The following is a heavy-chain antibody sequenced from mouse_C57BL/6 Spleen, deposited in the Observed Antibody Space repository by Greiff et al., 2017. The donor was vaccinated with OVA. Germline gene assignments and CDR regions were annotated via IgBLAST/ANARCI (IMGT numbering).Heavy chain of an antibody. Sequence: QVQLKQPGAELVMPGASVKLSCKASGYTFTSYWMHWVKQRPGQGLEWIGEIDPSDSYTNYNQKFKGKSTLTVDKSSSTAYMQLSSLTSEDSAVYYCARGGSSYPFDYWGQGTTLTVSS. CDR3: ARGGSSYPFDY. CDR1: GYTFTSYW. CDR2: IDPSDSYT. J-gene: IGHJ2*01. V-gene: IGHV1-69*01. D-gene: IGHD1-1*01.